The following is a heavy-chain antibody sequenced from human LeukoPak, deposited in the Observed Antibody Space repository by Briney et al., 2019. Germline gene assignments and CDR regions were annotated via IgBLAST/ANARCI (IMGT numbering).Heavy chain of an antibody. CDR3: ARDNWNYGSSMDV. J-gene: IGHJ6*02. CDR1: GGSVSSYY. V-gene: IGHV4-59*02. Sequence: SETLSLTCTVSGGSVSSYYWSWIRQPPGKGLGWIGYIYYSGSTNYNPSLKSRVTISVDTSKNQFSLKLSSVTAADTAVYHCARDNWNYGSSMDVWGQGTTVTVSS. D-gene: IGHD1-7*01. CDR2: IYYSGST.